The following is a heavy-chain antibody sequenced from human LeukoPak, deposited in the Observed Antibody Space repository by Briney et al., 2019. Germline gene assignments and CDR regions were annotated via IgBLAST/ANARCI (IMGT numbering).Heavy chain of an antibody. CDR1: GFTFSSYS. CDR2: ISSSSSTI. V-gene: IGHV3-48*01. D-gene: IGHD2-21*01. J-gene: IGHJ4*02. CDR3: ARQGYSWGFDY. Sequence: GGSLRLSCAASGFTFSSYSMNWVRQAPGKGLEWVSYISSSSSTIYYADSVKGRFTISRDNAKNSLYLQMNSLRAEDTAVYYCARQGYSWGFDYWGQGTLVTVSS.